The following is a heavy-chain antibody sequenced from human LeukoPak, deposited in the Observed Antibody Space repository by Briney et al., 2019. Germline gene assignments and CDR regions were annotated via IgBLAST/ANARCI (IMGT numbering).Heavy chain of an antibody. J-gene: IGHJ4*02. V-gene: IGHV3-23*01. CDR2: ISNNGGYT. CDR3: AKQLGYCSDGSCYFPY. Sequence: GGSLRLSCAVSGFTFSSYAMSWVRQAPGKGLEWVSAISNNGGYTYYADSVQGRFTISRDNSKSTLCLQMNSLRAEDTAVYYCAKQLGYCSDGSCYFPYWGQGTLVTVSS. CDR1: GFTFSSYA. D-gene: IGHD2-15*01.